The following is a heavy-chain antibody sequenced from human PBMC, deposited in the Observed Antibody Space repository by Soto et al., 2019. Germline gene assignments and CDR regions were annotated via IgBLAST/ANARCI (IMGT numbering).Heavy chain of an antibody. J-gene: IGHJ5*02. CDR1: GGPISDGTYF. CDR2: IYYSGNT. V-gene: IGHV4-39*01. Sequence: QLQLQLSGPGLVRTSETLSLTCTVSGGPISDGTYFWGWIRQPPGKGLEWIASIYYSGNTYYNLSLKSRVTISIDTSKDQFSLWLSSVTAADTAVYFCARVHQQYIWFDPWGQGSLVTVSS. CDR3: ARVHQQYIWFDP. D-gene: IGHD2-2*01.